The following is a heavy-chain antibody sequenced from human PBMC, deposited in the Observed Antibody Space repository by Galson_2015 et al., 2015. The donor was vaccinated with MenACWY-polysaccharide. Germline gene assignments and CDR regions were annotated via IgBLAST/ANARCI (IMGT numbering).Heavy chain of an antibody. V-gene: IGHV1-2*06. Sequence: SVKVSCKASGYTFIGYYLHWVRQAPGQGLEWVGRIYPNSGGTNYAQKFQGRVTMTSDTSISTAYMELSRLTSDDTAVYYCVRDGHRYDFYSWGQGTLVTVSS. CDR1: GYTFIGYY. D-gene: IGHD1-1*01. J-gene: IGHJ4*02. CDR3: VRDGHRYDFYS. CDR2: IYPNSGGT.